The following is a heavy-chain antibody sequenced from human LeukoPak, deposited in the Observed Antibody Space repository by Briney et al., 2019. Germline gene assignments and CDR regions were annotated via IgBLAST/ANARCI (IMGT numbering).Heavy chain of an antibody. CDR1: GGSISSYY. CDR2: IYTSGST. D-gene: IGHD3-10*01. Sequence: SETLSLTCTVSGGSISSYYWSWIRQPAGKGLEWIGRIYTSGSTYYNPSLKSRVTISVDTSKNQFSLKLSSVTAADTAVYYCARNDGSGSYGDYWGQGTLVTVSS. V-gene: IGHV4-4*07. CDR3: ARNDGSGSYGDY. J-gene: IGHJ4*02.